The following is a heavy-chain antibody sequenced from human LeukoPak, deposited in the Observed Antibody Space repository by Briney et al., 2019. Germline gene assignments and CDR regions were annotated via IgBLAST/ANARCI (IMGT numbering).Heavy chain of an antibody. CDR1: GYTFTSYG. J-gene: IGHJ3*02. V-gene: IGHV1-18*01. CDR2: ISAYNGNS. Sequence: ASVKVSCKASGYTFTSYGISWVRQAPGQGLEWMGWISAYNGNSRYAQKLQGRVTMTKDTSTSTAYMDLRSLRSDDTAVYYCARDLNPHSSSWYEDAFDIWGQGTMVTVSS. CDR3: ARDLNPHSSSWYEDAFDI. D-gene: IGHD6-13*01.